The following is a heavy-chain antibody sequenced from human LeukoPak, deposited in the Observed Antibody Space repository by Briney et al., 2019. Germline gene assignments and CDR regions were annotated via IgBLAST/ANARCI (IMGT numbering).Heavy chain of an antibody. CDR2: IHYNGYT. CDR1: GGSISSSSYY. Sequence: SETLSLTCTVSGGSISSSSYYWGWIRQPPGKGLEWIGTIHYNGYTYYNPSLKSRLTISVDTSKNQFSLKLSSVTAADTAVYYCARDSGSYGGLDYWGQGTLVTVSS. V-gene: IGHV4-39*07. J-gene: IGHJ4*02. CDR3: ARDSGSYGGLDY. D-gene: IGHD1-26*01.